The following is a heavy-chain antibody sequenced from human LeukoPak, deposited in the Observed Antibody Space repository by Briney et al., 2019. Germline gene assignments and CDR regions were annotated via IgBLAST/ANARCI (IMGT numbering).Heavy chain of an antibody. V-gene: IGHV3-43*02. Sequence: PGGSVRLSCAASGFTFDDYAMHWVRQAPGKGLEWVSFISGDGGSTYYEDSVKGRFTISRDNSKNSLYLQMNSLRTEDTALYYCAKDITPRGYGYGDYWGQGTLVIVSS. CDR3: AKDITPRGYGYGDY. CDR2: ISGDGGST. CDR1: GFTFDDYA. J-gene: IGHJ4*02. D-gene: IGHD5-18*01.